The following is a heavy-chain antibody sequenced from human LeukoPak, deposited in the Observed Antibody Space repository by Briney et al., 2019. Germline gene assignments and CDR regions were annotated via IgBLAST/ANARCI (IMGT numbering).Heavy chain of an antibody. CDR1: RFTFSSYA. CDR2: ISGSGGRT. CDR3: AKDLVRYSSSWFDAFDT. D-gene: IGHD6-13*01. J-gene: IGHJ3*02. V-gene: IGHV3-23*01. Sequence: GGSLRLSCAASRFTFSSYAMSWVRQAPGKGLEWVSAISGSGGRTYYADSVKGRFTISRDNSKNTLYLQMNSLRAEDTAVYYCAKDLVRYSSSWFDAFDTWGQGTMVTVSS.